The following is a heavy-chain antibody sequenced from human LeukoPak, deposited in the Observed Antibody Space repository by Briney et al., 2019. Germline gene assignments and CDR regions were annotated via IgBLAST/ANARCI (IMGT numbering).Heavy chain of an antibody. CDR1: GFTFSSYG. CDR2: ISYDGSNK. Sequence: GGSLRLSCAASGFTFSSYGMHWVRQAPGKGLEWVAVISYDGSNKYYADSVKGRFTISRDNSKNTLYLQMNSLRAEDTAVYYCAKDRWLMMIDYWGQGTLVTVSS. J-gene: IGHJ4*02. D-gene: IGHD5-24*01. CDR3: AKDRWLMMIDY. V-gene: IGHV3-30*18.